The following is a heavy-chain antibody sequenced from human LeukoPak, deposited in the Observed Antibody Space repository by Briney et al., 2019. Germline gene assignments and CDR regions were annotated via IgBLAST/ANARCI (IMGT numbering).Heavy chain of an antibody. J-gene: IGHJ5*02. CDR1: GGSISSYY. CDR2: IYYSGST. D-gene: IGHD2-21*02. CDR3: AGGDPNWFDP. Sequence: SETLSLTCTVSGGSISSYYWSWIRQPPGKGLEWIGYIYYSGSTNYNPSLKSRVTISVDTSKNQFSLKLSSVTAADTAVHYCAGGDPNWFDPWGQGTLVTVSS. V-gene: IGHV4-59*01.